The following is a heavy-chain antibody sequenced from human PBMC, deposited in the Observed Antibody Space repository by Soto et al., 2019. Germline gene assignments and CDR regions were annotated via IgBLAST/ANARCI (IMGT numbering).Heavy chain of an antibody. CDR3: ARDLGLSYDSSGYLGYFDY. V-gene: IGHV4-31*03. CDR2: IHYSGST. CDR1: GGSISSGGYY. Sequence: PSETLSLTCTVSGGSISSGGYYWSWIRQHPGKGLEWIGYIHYSGSTYYNPSLKSRVTISVDTSKNQFSLKLTSVTAADTAVYYCARDLGLSYDSSGYLGYFDYWGQGTLVTVSS. D-gene: IGHD3-22*01. J-gene: IGHJ4*02.